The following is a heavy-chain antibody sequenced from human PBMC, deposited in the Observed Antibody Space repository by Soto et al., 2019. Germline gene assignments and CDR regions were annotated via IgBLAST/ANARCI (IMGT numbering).Heavy chain of an antibody. CDR1: GYTFTSYD. J-gene: IGHJ3*02. CDR3: ASPARNYDFWSGYAFDI. CDR2: MNPNSGNT. Sequence: QVQLVQSGAEVKKPGASVKVSCKASGYTFTSYDINWVRQATGQGLEWMGWMNPNSGNTGYAQKFQGRVTMTRNTSXRXXYMELSSLRSEDTAVYYCASPARNYDFWSGYAFDIWGQGTMVTVSS. D-gene: IGHD3-3*01. V-gene: IGHV1-8*01.